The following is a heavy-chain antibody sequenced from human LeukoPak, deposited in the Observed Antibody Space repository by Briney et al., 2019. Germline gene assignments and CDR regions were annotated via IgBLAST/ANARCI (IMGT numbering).Heavy chain of an antibody. CDR2: TNPKGGDT. CDR3: SRGPNVYGSGRSWFDP. J-gene: IGHJ5*02. D-gene: IGHD3-10*01. V-gene: IGHV1-2*02. CDR1: GYTFIDYY. Sequence: GASVKVSCKASGYTFIDYYIHWVRQAPGQGLEWMGWTNPKGGDTKSAQTFQGRVTMTRDTSLTTAYLELSTLTSDDTAVYYCSRGPNVYGSGRSWFDPWGQGTLVTVSS.